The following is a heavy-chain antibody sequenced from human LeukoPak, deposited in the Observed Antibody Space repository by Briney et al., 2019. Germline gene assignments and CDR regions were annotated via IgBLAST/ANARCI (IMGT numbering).Heavy chain of an antibody. Sequence: SETLSLTCAVYGGSFSGYYWSWIRQPPGKGLEWIGEINHSGSTNYNPSLKSRVTISVDTSKNQFSLKLSSMTAADTAVYYCARSITMIVVVITTRTCNWFDPWGQGTLVTVSS. CDR2: INHSGST. D-gene: IGHD3-22*01. CDR1: GGSFSGYY. CDR3: ARSITMIVVVITTRTCNWFDP. V-gene: IGHV4-34*01. J-gene: IGHJ5*02.